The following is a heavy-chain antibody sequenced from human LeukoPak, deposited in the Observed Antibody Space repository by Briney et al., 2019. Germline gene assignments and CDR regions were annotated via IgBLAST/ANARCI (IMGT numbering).Heavy chain of an antibody. CDR1: GYTFTSYD. V-gene: IGHV1-8*01. J-gene: IGHJ6*03. Sequence: ASVKASCKASGYTFTSYDINWVRQATGQGLEWMGWMNPNSGNTGYAQKFQGRVTMTRNTSISTAYMELSSLRSEDTAVYYCAREYYYDSSGYYYGDYYYYMDVWGKGTTVTVSS. CDR3: AREYYYDSSGYYYGDYYYYMDV. CDR2: MNPNSGNT. D-gene: IGHD3-22*01.